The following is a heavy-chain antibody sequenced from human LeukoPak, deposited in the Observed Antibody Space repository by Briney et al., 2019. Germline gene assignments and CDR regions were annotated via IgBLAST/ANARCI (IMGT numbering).Heavy chain of an antibody. CDR3: ARMRHGDYFDY. CDR1: GGSVSSGIYY. J-gene: IGHJ4*02. CDR2: ISYSGTT. V-gene: IGHV4-61*01. Sequence: ASETLSLTCTVSGGSVSSGIYYWSWIRQPPGKALEWIGYISYSGTTNYNPSLKSRVTISVDTSKNQFSLKLTSVTAADTAVYYRARMRHGDYFDYWGQGTLVTVSS. D-gene: IGHD4-17*01.